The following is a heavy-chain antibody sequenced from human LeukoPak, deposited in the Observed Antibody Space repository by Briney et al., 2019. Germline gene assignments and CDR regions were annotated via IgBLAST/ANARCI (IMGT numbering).Heavy chain of an antibody. Sequence: GGSLRLSCAASGFTFSSYSMNWVRQAPGKGLEWVSYISSSSSTIYYADSVKGRFTISRDNAKNSLYLQMNSLRAEDTAVYYCAREAVAGTMGYWGQGTLVTVSS. J-gene: IGHJ4*02. V-gene: IGHV3-48*01. CDR1: GFTFSSYS. D-gene: IGHD6-19*01. CDR3: AREAVAGTMGY. CDR2: ISSSSSTI.